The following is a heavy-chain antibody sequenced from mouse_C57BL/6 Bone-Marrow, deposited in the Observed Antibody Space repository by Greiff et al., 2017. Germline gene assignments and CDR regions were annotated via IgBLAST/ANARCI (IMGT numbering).Heavy chain of an antibody. CDR3: TSTTGRSWFAY. J-gene: IGHJ3*01. CDR2: IDPETGGT. V-gene: IGHV1-15*01. CDR1: GYTFTDYE. D-gene: IGHD4-1*02. Sequence: QVQLQQSGAELVRPGASVTLSCKASGYTFTDYEMHWVKQTPVHGLEWIGAIDPETGGTAYNQKFKGKAILTADKSPSTAYMELRSLTSEDSAVYYCTSTTGRSWFAYWGQGTLVTVSA.